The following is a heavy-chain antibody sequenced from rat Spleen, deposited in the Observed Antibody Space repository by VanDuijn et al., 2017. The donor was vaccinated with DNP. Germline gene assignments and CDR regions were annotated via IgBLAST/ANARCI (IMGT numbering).Heavy chain of an antibody. CDR2: ITYDGGRS. Sequence: EVQLVESGGDLVQPGRSLKLSCAASGFTFSAYYMAWVRQPPTKGLELVAYITYDGGRSYYGDSVKGRFTISRDNAKSTLSLQMNSLRSEDMATYYCARPMDYYSGGFAYWGQGTLVTVSS. D-gene: IGHD1-1*01. CDR1: GFTFSAYY. J-gene: IGHJ3*01. CDR3: ARPMDYYSGGFAY. V-gene: IGHV5-22*01.